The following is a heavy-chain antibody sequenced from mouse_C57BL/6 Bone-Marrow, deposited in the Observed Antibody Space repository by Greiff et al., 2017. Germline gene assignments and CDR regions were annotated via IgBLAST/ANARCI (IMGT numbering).Heavy chain of an antibody. Sequence: VQLQQPGAELVRPGTSVKLSCKASGYTFTSYWMHWVKQRPGQGLEWIGVIAPSDRYTNYNQKFNGKATLLVDTSSSTPYLQLSCLTSEDSAVYYCATNWERFAYWGQGTLVTVSA. V-gene: IGHV1-59*01. CDR2: IAPSDRYT. CDR1: GYTFTSYW. J-gene: IGHJ3*01. D-gene: IGHD4-1*01. CDR3: ATNWERFAY.